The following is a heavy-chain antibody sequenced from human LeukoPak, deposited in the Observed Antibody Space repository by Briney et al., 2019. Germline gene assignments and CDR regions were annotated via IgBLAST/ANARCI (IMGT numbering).Heavy chain of an antibody. CDR2: INPNSGGT. D-gene: IGHD7-27*01. CDR1: GYTFTVYY. J-gene: IGHJ3*02. Sequence: GASVKVSCKASGYTFTVYYMHWVRQAPGQGLEWMGWINPNSGGTNYAQNFQGRVTMTRDTSISTAYMELSRLRSDDTAVYYCARDGNWGSLRGAFDIWGQGTVVTVSS. CDR3: ARDGNWGSLRGAFDI. V-gene: IGHV1-2*02.